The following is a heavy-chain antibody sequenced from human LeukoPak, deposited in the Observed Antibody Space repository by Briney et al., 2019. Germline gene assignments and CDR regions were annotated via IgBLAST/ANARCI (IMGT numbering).Heavy chain of an antibody. D-gene: IGHD6-19*01. J-gene: IGHJ4*02. V-gene: IGHV3-21*01. Sequence: GGSLRLSCAASGFTFSSYSMNWVRQAPGKGLEWVSSISSSSSYIYYADSVKGRFTISRDNAKNSLYLQMNSLRAEDTAVYYCAREFDSSGWYEGKDYWGQGTLVTVSS. CDR1: GFTFSSYS. CDR3: AREFDSSGWYEGKDY. CDR2: ISSSSSYI.